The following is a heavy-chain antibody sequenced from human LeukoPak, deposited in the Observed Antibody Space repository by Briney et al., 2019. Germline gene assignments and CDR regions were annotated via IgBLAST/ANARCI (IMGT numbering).Heavy chain of an antibody. CDR3: ARGQSEWFGYYYYMDV. CDR2: MSAYNGKT. V-gene: IGHV1-18*01. D-gene: IGHD3-10*01. J-gene: IGHJ6*03. CDR1: GYTYTSYG. Sequence: SVKVSCKASGYTYTSYGISWVRQAPGQGLEWVGWMSAYNGKTNYAQKLQSRVTMTTDTSTSTAYMELRSLRSDDAAVYYCARGQSEWFGYYYYMDVWGKGTTVTVSS.